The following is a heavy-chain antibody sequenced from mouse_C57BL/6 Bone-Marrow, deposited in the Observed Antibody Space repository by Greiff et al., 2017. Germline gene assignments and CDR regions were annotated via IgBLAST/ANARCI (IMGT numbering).Heavy chain of an antibody. V-gene: IGHV1-61*01. D-gene: IGHD2-4*01. Sequence: VQLQQPGAELVRPGSSVKLSCKASGYTFTSYWMDWVKQRPGQGLEWIGNIYPSDSETHYNQKFKDKATLTVDKSSSTAYMQLSSLTSEDSAVYYCARRGYDYDEGFAYWGQGTLVTVSA. J-gene: IGHJ3*01. CDR2: IYPSDSET. CDR1: GYTFTSYW. CDR3: ARRGYDYDEGFAY.